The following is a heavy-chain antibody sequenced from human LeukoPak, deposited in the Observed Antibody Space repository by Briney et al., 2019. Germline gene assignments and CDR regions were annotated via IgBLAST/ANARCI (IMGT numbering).Heavy chain of an antibody. CDR3: ARDRGSYRAKDAFDI. D-gene: IGHD1-26*01. Sequence: ASVKVSCKASGYTFTTYGMNWVRQAPGQGLEWMGWISAYNGNTNYAQKLQGRVTMTTDTSTSTAYMELRSLRSDDTAVYYCARDRGSYRAKDAFDIWGQGTMVTVSS. CDR1: GYTFTTYG. V-gene: IGHV1-18*01. J-gene: IGHJ3*02. CDR2: ISAYNGNT.